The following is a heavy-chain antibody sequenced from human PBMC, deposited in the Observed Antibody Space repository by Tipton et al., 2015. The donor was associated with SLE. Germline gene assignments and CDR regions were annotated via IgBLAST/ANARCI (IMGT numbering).Heavy chain of an antibody. CDR1: GFSVTGYY. CDR2: INGNSGDT. V-gene: IGHV1-2*02. D-gene: IGHD3-9*01. J-gene: IGHJ4*02. Sequence: QVQLVQSGAEVKKPGASVKVSCKASGFSVTGYYMHWVRQAPGQGLEWMGWINGNSGDTKYAQRFQGRVTMTRDTSINTAYMDLYRLTSDDTAVYYCARVSRDILTGYSYFDSWGQGTLVIVSS. CDR3: ARVSRDILTGYSYFDS.